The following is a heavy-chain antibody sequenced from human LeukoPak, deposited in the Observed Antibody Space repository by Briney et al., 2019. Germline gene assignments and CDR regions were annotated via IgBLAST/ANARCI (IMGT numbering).Heavy chain of an antibody. CDR1: GFTFDDYA. CDR2: ISWNSGSI. CDR3: AKEGATNAFDI. V-gene: IGHV3-9*01. D-gene: IGHD1-26*01. Sequence: GRSLRLSCAASGFTFDDYAMPWVRQAPGKGLEWVSGISWNSGSIGYADSVKGRFTLSRDNAKNSLYLQMNSLRAEDTALYYCAKEGATNAFDIWGQGTMVTVSS. J-gene: IGHJ3*02.